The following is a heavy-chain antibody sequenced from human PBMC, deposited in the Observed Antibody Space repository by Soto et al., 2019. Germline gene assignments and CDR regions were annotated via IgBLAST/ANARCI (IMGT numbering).Heavy chain of an antibody. D-gene: IGHD5-12*01. CDR2: ISPDNGNT. CDR1: GYTFTIYG. Sequence: QVQLVQSGGEVKKPGASVKVSCKASGYTFTIYGINWVRQAPGQGLEWRGWISPDNGNTNYAQKLQGRVTMTTDTSTSTAYMELRSLRSDDTAVYYCARALGYSGYAGMDVCGQGTTVTVSS. V-gene: IGHV1-18*01. CDR3: ARALGYSGYAGMDV. J-gene: IGHJ6*02.